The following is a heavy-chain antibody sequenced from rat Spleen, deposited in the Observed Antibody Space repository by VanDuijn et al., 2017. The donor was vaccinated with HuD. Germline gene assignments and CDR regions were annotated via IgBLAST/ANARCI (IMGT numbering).Heavy chain of an antibody. CDR2: ITNSGGST. V-gene: IGHV5-25*01. CDR3: ARLLGFAY. J-gene: IGHJ3*01. Sequence: EVQLVESGGGLVQPGRSMKLSCEASGFTFTDYYMAWVRQAPTKGLEWVASITNSGGSTYYRDSVKGRFTISRDNAKSTLYLQMDSLRSEDTATYYCARLLGFAYWGQGTLVTVSS. D-gene: IGHD2-7*01. CDR1: GFTFTDYY.